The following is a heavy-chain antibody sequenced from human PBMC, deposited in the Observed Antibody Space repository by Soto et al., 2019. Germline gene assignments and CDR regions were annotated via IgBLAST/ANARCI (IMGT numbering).Heavy chain of an antibody. Sequence: QVQLVQSGAEVKKPGSSVKVSCKASGGTFSSYTISWVRQAPGQGLEWMGRIIPILGIANYAQKFQGRVTITADKSTSTAYMELSSLRSEDTAVYYCATSYEQLIQYYFDYLGQGTLVTVSS. CDR2: IIPILGIA. V-gene: IGHV1-69*02. CDR3: ATSYEQLIQYYFDY. CDR1: GGTFSSYT. J-gene: IGHJ4*02. D-gene: IGHD6-6*01.